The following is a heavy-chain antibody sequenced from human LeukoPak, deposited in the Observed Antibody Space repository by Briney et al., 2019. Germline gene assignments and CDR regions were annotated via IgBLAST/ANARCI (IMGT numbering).Heavy chain of an antibody. CDR1: GGSITNSW. D-gene: IGHD3-22*01. J-gene: IGHJ3*01. V-gene: IGHV4-4*07. Sequence: PSETLSLICTVSGGSITNSWWSGIRHSAGRGMQWIGRIQATGTTNYNPSLKSRVSMSLDMSTKQFSLTLSAVSVADAATYYCPRIFDRDVWGQGALVTVSP. CDR2: IQATGTT. CDR3: PRIFDRDV.